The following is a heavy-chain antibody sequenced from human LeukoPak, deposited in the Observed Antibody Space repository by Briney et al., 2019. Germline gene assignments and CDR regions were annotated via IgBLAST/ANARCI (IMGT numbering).Heavy chain of an antibody. D-gene: IGHD5-18*01. Sequence: PGGSLRPSCAASGFTFSSYWMNWVRQAPGKGLVWVSRIHPDGKNTAYADSVKGRFTISRDNARHTLFLQMNSLRAEDAAVYYCASYVDTVRYDAFDVWGKGTMVTVSS. CDR3: ASYVDTVRYDAFDV. CDR1: GFTFSSYW. V-gene: IGHV3-74*01. CDR2: IHPDGKNT. J-gene: IGHJ3*01.